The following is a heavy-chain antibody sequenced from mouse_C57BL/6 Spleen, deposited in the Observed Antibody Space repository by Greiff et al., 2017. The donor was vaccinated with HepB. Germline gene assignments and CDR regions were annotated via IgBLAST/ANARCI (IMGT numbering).Heavy chain of an antibody. J-gene: IGHJ3*01. CDR3: AGYDGYGFAY. CDR1: GYTFTSYW. CDR2: IDPSDSYT. D-gene: IGHD2-3*01. V-gene: IGHV1-69*01. Sequence: QVQLQQPGAELVMPGASVKLSCKASGYTFTSYWMHWVKQRPGQGLEWIGEIDPSDSYTNYNQKFKGKSTLTVDKSSSTAYMQLSSLTSEDSAVYYCAGYDGYGFAYWGQGTLVTVSA.